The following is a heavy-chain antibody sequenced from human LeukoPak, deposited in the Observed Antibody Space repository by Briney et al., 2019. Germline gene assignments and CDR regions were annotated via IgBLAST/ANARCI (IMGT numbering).Heavy chain of an antibody. CDR1: GPSFRKYW. J-gene: IGHJ4*02. CDR2: IKHDGSEI. D-gene: IGHD5-12*01. Sequence: GGSLRLSCAASGPSFRKYWMGWVRQAPGKGLEWVANIKHDGSEIYYVDFVEGRFTISRDTAKDSLYLQMNSLRVEDTAIYYCARDRGHSGYDLYDYWGQGTLVTVSS. CDR3: ARDRGHSGYDLYDY. V-gene: IGHV3-7*01.